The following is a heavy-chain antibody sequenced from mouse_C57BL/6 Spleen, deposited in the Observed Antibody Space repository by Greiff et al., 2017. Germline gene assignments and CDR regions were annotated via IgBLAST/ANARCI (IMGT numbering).Heavy chain of an antibody. D-gene: IGHD2-1*01. J-gene: IGHJ4*01. Sequence: VKLQESGPELVKPGASVKISCKASGYAFSSSWMNWVKQRPGKGLEWIGRIYPGDGDTNYNGKFKGKATLAADKSSSTAYMQLSSLTSEDSAVYFCAREVYGNYSMDYWGQGTSVTVSS. CDR3: AREVYGNYSMDY. CDR1: GYAFSSSW. V-gene: IGHV1-82*01. CDR2: IYPGDGDT.